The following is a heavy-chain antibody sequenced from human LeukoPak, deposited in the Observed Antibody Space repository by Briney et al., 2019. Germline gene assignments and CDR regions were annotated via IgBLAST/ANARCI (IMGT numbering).Heavy chain of an antibody. Sequence: GGSLRLSCAVSGFTFGSYTMNWVRQAPGKGLEWVSHISSTSTTYYADSVKGRFTTSRDNAKNLLYLQMNSLRAEDTAVYYCARGPAVAPFSDFDYWGQGTLVTVSS. CDR3: ARGPAVAPFSDFDY. D-gene: IGHD6-19*01. CDR1: GFTFGSYT. J-gene: IGHJ4*02. CDR2: ISSTSTT. V-gene: IGHV3-48*01.